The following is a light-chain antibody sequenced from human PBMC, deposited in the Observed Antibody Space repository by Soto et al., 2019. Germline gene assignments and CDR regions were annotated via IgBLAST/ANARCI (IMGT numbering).Light chain of an antibody. CDR1: QSVSNN. Sequence: EIVMTQSPVTLSVSPGERVTLSCRASQSVSNNLAWYQQKSGQAPRLLIYAASTRVTGIPARFSGSGSGTEFTLTISSLQSEDFAIYYCQQYNNWPPVTFGQGKRLDIK. V-gene: IGKV3-15*01. J-gene: IGKJ5*01. CDR2: AAS. CDR3: QQYNNWPPVT.